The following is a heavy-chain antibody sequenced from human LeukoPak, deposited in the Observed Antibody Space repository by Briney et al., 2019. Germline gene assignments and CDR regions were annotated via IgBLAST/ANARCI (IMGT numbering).Heavy chain of an antibody. CDR2: MNPNSGNT. J-gene: IGHJ4*02. CDR3: ARALILGVTVDLGY. Sequence: ASVKVSCKASGYTFTSYDINWLRQATGQGLEWMGWMNPNSGNTGYAQKFQGGVTMTRNTSISTAYMELSSLRSEDTAVYYCARALILGVTVDLGYWGQGTLVTVSS. V-gene: IGHV1-8*01. CDR1: GYTFTSYD. D-gene: IGHD5-12*01.